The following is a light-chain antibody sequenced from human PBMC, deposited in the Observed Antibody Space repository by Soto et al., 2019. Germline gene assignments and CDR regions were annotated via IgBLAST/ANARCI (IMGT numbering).Light chain of an antibody. CDR2: GAS. CDR1: QSVSSN. J-gene: IGKJ2*01. V-gene: IGKV3-15*01. CDR3: QQYNTWPPYT. Sequence: EIVMTQSPATLSVSPGARATLSCRASQSVSSNLAWYQQKPGQAPRLLIYGASTRATDIPARFSGSGSGTDFTLTISSLQSEDFAVYYCQQYNTWPPYTFGQGTKLEIK.